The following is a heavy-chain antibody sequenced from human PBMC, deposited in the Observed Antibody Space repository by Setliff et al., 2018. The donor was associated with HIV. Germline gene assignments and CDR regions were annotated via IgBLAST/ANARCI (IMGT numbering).Heavy chain of an antibody. J-gene: IGHJ4*02. Sequence: PGGSLRLSCAASGFTFSSYAMTWVRQAPGKGLEWVSSISNNGGKTYYADSEKGRFTISRDNSKNTLYLQMNSLRAADTAVYYCAKFPGSSYYYDSSGYYDKDDYWGQGTLVTVSS. D-gene: IGHD3-22*01. CDR3: AKFPGSSYYYDSSGYYDKDDY. V-gene: IGHV3-23*01. CDR2: ISNNGGKT. CDR1: GFTFSSYA.